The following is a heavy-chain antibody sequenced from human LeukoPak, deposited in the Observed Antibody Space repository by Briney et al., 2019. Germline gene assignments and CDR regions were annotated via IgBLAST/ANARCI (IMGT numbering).Heavy chain of an antibody. V-gene: IGHV1-69*06. J-gene: IGHJ4*02. CDR1: GCTFSRLA. CDR2: IVPSFGTT. CDR3: ASPTRYLAGTGLTFDF. D-gene: IGHD6-19*01. Sequence: SVKVSCKASGCTFSRLAISWVRQAPGLGLEWMGRIVPSFGTTNYAQNFQGRVTIAADKSTRTAYMDPTSLKSEDTAIFVCASPTRYLAGTGLTFDFWGQGTLSPSPQ.